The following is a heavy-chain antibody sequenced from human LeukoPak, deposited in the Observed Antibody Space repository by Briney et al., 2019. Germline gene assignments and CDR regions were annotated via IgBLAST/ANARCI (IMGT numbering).Heavy chain of an antibody. J-gene: IGHJ3*02. Sequence: SVKVSCKASGGTFSSYAISWVRQAPGQGLEWMGRIIPILGIANYAQKFQGRVTITADKSTSTAYMELSSLRSEDTAVYYCARERSSGWSSGGGDAFDIWGQGTMVTVSS. CDR2: IIPILGIA. CDR1: GGTFSSYA. CDR3: ARERSSGWSSGGGDAFDI. V-gene: IGHV1-69*04. D-gene: IGHD6-19*01.